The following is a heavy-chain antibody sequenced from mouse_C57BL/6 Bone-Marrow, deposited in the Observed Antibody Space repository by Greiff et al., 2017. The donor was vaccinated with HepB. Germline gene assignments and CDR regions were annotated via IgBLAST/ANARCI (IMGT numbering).Heavy chain of an antibody. J-gene: IGHJ4*01. D-gene: IGHD2-1*01. Sequence: EVMLVESGEGLVKPGGSLKLSCAASGFTFSSYAMSWVRQTPEKRLEWVAYISSGGDYIYYADTVKGRFTISRDNARNTLYLQMSSLKSEDTAMYYCTRDRGNYNAMDYWGQGTSVTVSS. V-gene: IGHV5-9-1*02. CDR3: TRDRGNYNAMDY. CDR2: ISSGGDYI. CDR1: GFTFSSYA.